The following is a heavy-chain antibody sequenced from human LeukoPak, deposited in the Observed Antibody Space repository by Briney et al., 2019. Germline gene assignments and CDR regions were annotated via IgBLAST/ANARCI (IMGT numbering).Heavy chain of an antibody. Sequence: GGSLRLSCAASGFTFSTYSMNWVRQAPGKGLEWVSYISSGSSTTHYADSVKGRFTISRDNAKNSLYLQMNSLRAEDTAVYYCARGPASWSTYPSLLDYWGQGTLVTVSS. D-gene: IGHD3-3*01. CDR3: ARGPASWSTYPSLLDY. CDR2: ISSGSSTT. V-gene: IGHV3-48*01. J-gene: IGHJ4*02. CDR1: GFTFSTYS.